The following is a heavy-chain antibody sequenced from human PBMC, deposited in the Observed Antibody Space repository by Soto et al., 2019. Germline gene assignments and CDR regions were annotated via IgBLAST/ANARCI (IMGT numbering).Heavy chain of an antibody. Sequence: QVQLVESGGGVVQPGRSLRLSCAASGFTFSSYGMHWVRQAPGKGLEWVAVIWYDGSNKYYADSVKGRFTISRDNSKNTLYLQMNSLRAEDTAVYYCARESSSWYVSLDYWGQGTLVTVSS. CDR2: IWYDGSNK. D-gene: IGHD6-13*01. CDR3: ARESSSWYVSLDY. J-gene: IGHJ4*02. V-gene: IGHV3-30*19. CDR1: GFTFSSYG.